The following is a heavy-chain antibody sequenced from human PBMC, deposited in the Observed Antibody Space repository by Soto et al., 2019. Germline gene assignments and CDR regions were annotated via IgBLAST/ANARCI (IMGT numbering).Heavy chain of an antibody. CDR3: ARDPGCSSTSCYPNWFDP. CDR1: GGSVSSGSYY. Sequence: QVQLQESGPGLVKPSETLSLTCTVSGGSVSSGSYYWSWIRQPPGKGLEWIGYIYYSGSTNYNPSLKSRVTISVDTSKNQFSLKLSSVTAADTAVYYCARDPGCSSTSCYPNWFDPWCQGTLVTVSS. D-gene: IGHD2-2*01. V-gene: IGHV4-61*01. CDR2: IYYSGST. J-gene: IGHJ5*02.